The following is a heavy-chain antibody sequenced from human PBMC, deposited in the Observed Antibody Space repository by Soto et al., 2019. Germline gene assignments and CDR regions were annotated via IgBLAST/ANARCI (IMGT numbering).Heavy chain of an antibody. CDR3: ARVNVVVVAARGGYFDY. V-gene: IGHV4-30-4*01. D-gene: IGHD2-15*01. CDR1: GGSISSGGYY. Sequence: SETLSLTCTVSGGSISSGGYYWSWIRQPPGKGLEWIGYIYYSGSTYYNPSLKSRVTISVDTSKNQFSLKLSSVTAADTAVYYCARVNVVVVAARGGYFDYWGQGTLVTVSS. J-gene: IGHJ4*02. CDR2: IYYSGST.